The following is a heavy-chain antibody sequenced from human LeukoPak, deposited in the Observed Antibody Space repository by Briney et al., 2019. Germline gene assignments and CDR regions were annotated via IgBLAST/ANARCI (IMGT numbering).Heavy chain of an antibody. CDR1: GYTFTGYY. J-gene: IGHJ4*02. CDR2: INPNSGGT. V-gene: IGHV1-2*02. D-gene: IGHD3-22*01. CDR3: ARAWTYYDSSGYFY. Sequence: ASVKVSCKASGYTFTGYYMHWVRQAPGQGREWMGWINPNSGGTNYAQKFQGRVTMTRDTSISTAYMELSRLRSDDTAVYYCARAWTYYDSSGYFYWGQGTLVTVSS.